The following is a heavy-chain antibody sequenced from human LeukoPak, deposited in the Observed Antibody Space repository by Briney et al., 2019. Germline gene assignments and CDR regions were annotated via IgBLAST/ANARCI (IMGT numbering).Heavy chain of an antibody. CDR2: IHNRGST. CDR1: GGSLTSYY. CDR3: ARELYGSGLGPLWY. J-gene: IGHJ4*02. V-gene: IGHV4-4*07. Sequence: PSETLSLTCTVSGGSLTSYYWSGMREPAGKGLEWIGRIHNRGSTDYNPSVTSRVTMSVDTSKNQFSLKLTSVTAADTAVYYCARELYGSGLGPLWYWGQGTLVTVSS. D-gene: IGHD6-19*01.